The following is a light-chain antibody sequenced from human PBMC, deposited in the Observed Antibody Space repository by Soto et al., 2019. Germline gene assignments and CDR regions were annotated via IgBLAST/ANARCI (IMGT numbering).Light chain of an antibody. CDR2: EVS. V-gene: IGLV2-8*01. CDR3: CSYAGSNNFYV. CDR1: SSDAGGYNY. Sequence: QSALTQPPSASGSPGQSVTIPCTGTSSDAGGYNYVSWYQQHPGKAPKLVIYEVSKRPSGVPDRFSGSKSGNTASLTVSGLQAEDEADYYCCSYAGSNNFYVLGTGTKVTVL. J-gene: IGLJ1*01.